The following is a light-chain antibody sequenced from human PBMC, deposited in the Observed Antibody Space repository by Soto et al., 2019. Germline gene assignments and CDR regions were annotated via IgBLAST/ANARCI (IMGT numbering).Light chain of an antibody. J-gene: IGLJ2*01. Sequence: QSVLTQPASVSGSPGQSITISCTGTSNDIGGYNFVSWSQQLPGKAPKLIIYEVTNRPSGVSNRFSGSKSGNTASLTISGLQADDEADYYCSSYTNPTTLVFGGGTKVPVL. V-gene: IGLV2-14*01. CDR3: SSYTNPTTLV. CDR1: SNDIGGYNF. CDR2: EVT.